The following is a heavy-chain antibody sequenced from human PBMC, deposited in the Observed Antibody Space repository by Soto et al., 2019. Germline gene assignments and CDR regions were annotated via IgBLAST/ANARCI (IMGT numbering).Heavy chain of an antibody. CDR3: AKDRLRGITMIVVALRGMDV. CDR1: GFTFGSYA. D-gene: IGHD3-22*01. V-gene: IGHV3-23*01. J-gene: IGHJ6*02. Sequence: GGSLRLSCAASGFTFGSYAMSWVRQAPGKGLEWVSAISGSGGSTYYADSVKGRFTISRDNSKNTLYLQLNSLRAEDTAVYYCAKDRLRGITMIVVALRGMDVWGQGTTVTVS. CDR2: ISGSGGST.